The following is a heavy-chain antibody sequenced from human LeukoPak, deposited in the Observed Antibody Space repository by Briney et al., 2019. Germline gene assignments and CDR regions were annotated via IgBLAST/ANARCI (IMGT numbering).Heavy chain of an antibody. V-gene: IGHV1-3*01. D-gene: IGHD4-17*01. Sequence: ASVKVSCKASGYTFTSYAMHWVRQAPGQRLEWMGWINAGSGNTKYSQKFQGRVTITRDTSASTAYMELSSLRSEDTAVYYCARGDYGDYLAGYWGQGTLVTVSS. CDR2: INAGSGNT. J-gene: IGHJ4*02. CDR1: GYTFTSYA. CDR3: ARGDYGDYLAGY.